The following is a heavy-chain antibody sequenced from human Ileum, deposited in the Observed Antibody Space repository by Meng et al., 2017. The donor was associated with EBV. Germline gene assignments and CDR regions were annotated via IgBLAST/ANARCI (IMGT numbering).Heavy chain of an antibody. CDR2: IYHHGTT. V-gene: IGHV4-4*02. CDR3: ARLDSSGYYFGGWFDP. J-gene: IGHJ5*02. CDR1: GGSIISSKW. D-gene: IGHD3-22*01. Sequence: QVQVQESGPRLVKPSGTVSLTCAVSGGSIISSKWWSWVRQSPGTGLEWIGEIYHHGTTNYNPSLKSRVTISVDTSKNKFFLNLTSLTAADTAVYYCARLDSSGYYFGGWFDPWGQGILVTVS.